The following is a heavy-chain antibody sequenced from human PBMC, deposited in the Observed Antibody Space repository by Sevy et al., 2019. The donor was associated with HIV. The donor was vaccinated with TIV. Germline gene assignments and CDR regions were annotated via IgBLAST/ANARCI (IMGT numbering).Heavy chain of an antibody. V-gene: IGHV1-2*02. CDR1: GYTFTGYY. CDR3: VRDDRDGYFDY. Sequence: ASVKVSCKASGYTFTGYYMHWVRQAPGQGREWMGWINPDSGGPNYAPKFQGRVTLTRDTSTSTAYMELSRRKADDTAAYYCVRDDRDGYFDYWGQGTLVTVSS. J-gene: IGHJ4*02. CDR2: INPDSGGP.